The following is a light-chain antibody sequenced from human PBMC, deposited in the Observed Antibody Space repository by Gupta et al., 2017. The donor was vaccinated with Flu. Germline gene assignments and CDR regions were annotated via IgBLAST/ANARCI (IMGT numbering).Light chain of an antibody. CDR2: GAS. CDR1: QSVASY. J-gene: IGKJ2*01. V-gene: IGKV3-20*01. Sequence: PGEVATLSCRASQSVASYLAWYQQKTGQAPRLLIYGASSRATGIPDRFSGSGSGTDFSLTISRLEPEDFAVYYCQHYGTSPTFGQGTKLEIK. CDR3: QHYGTSPT.